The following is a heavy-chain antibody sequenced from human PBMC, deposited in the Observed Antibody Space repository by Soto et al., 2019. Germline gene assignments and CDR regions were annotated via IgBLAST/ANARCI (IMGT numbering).Heavy chain of an antibody. V-gene: IGHV4-59*08. J-gene: IGHJ4*02. CDR1: GGSISNYY. Sequence: SETLSLTCTVSGGSISNYYWSWVRQPPGKGLEWIGYIFYSGSTNYNPSLKSRVTISVDTSKNQFSLKLSSVTAADTAMYFCAGHYYDSSGYYVSPYYFDYWGQGTPVTVSS. D-gene: IGHD3-22*01. CDR2: IFYSGST. CDR3: AGHYYDSSGYYVSPYYFDY.